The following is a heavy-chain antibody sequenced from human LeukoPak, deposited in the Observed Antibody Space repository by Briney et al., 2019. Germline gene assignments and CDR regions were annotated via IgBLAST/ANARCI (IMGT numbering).Heavy chain of an antibody. CDR1: GGSISSGGYY. CDR2: IYHSGST. CDR3: ASYFPGYCSSTSCYRGFDY. D-gene: IGHD2-2*02. J-gene: IGHJ4*02. Sequence: PSQTLSLTCTVSGGSISSGGYYWSWIRQPPGKGLEWIGYIYHSGSTYYNPSLKSRVTISVDRSKNQFSLKLSSVTAADTAVYYCASYFPGYCSSTSCYRGFDYWGQGTLVTVSS. V-gene: IGHV4-30-2*01.